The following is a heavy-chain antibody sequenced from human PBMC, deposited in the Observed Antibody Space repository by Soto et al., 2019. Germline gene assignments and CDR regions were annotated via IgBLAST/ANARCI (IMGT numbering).Heavy chain of an antibody. Sequence: ASETLSLTCAVSGGSISSGGYSWSWIRQPPGKGLEWIGYIYHSGSTYYNPSLKSRVTISVDRSKNQFTLKLSSVTAADTAVYYCARDRIAADATEVAFDFWGQGTMVTVSS. J-gene: IGHJ3*01. V-gene: IGHV4-30-2*01. CDR3: ARDRIAADATEVAFDF. CDR1: GGSISSGGYS. CDR2: IYHSGST. D-gene: IGHD6-13*01.